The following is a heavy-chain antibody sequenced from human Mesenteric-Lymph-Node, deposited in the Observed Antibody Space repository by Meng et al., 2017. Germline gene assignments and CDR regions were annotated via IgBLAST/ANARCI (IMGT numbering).Heavy chain of an antibody. CDR1: GGSISSSRHY. Sequence: QLQESGPGLVTPSETLSLTCTVSGGSISSSRHYWGWIRQPPGKGLEWIGSIYYSGSTYYNPSLRSRVTMSLDTSKNQFSLKLSSVTATDTAVYYCARHDGGYGDYFDHWGQGTLVTVSS. CDR3: ARHDGGYGDYFDH. V-gene: IGHV4-39*01. CDR2: IYYSGST. D-gene: IGHD5-12*01. J-gene: IGHJ4*02.